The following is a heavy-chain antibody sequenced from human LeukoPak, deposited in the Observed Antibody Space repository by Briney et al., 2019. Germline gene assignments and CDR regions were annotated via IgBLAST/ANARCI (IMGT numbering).Heavy chain of an antibody. Sequence: GGSLRLSCAASGFTFSSYGMHWVRQAPGKGLEWVAFIRYDGSNKYYADSVKSRFTISRDNSKNTLYLQMNSLRAEDTAVYYCARMGSTSLSAPYYYYMDVWGKGTAVTVSS. CDR2: IRYDGSNK. CDR1: GFTFSSYG. D-gene: IGHD2-2*01. J-gene: IGHJ6*03. CDR3: ARMGSTSLSAPYYYYMDV. V-gene: IGHV3-30*02.